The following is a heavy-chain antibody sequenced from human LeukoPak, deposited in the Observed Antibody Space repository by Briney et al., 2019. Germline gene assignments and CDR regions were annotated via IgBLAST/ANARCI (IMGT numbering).Heavy chain of an antibody. V-gene: IGHV3-30*18. CDR2: ISYDGSNK. D-gene: IGHD6-6*01. CDR3: AKDVEYSSTLDY. CDR1: GFTFSSYG. J-gene: IGHJ4*02. Sequence: GRSLRLSCAASGFTFSSYGMHWVRQAPGKGLEWVAVISYDGSNKYYVDSVKGRFTISRDNSKNTLYLQMNSLRAEDTAVYYCAKDVEYSSTLDYWGQGTLVTVSS.